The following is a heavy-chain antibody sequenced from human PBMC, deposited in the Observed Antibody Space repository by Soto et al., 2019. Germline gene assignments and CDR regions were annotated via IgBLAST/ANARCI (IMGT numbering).Heavy chain of an antibody. Sequence: EVQLLESGGGLLQPGGSLRLSCAASGFTYSNYAMSWVRQAPGKGLEWVSAISGSGGSTYYADSVKGRFTISRDNSKNTLYLQMNSLRAEDTAVYYCAKDTWGDYGVNSGFDYWGQGTLVTVSS. D-gene: IGHD4-17*01. CDR2: ISGSGGST. CDR1: GFTYSNYA. CDR3: AKDTWGDYGVNSGFDY. V-gene: IGHV3-23*01. J-gene: IGHJ4*02.